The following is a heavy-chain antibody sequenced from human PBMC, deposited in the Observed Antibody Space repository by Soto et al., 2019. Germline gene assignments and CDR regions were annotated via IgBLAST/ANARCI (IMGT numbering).Heavy chain of an antibody. D-gene: IGHD3-3*01. J-gene: IGHJ4*02. CDR1: GFSLNTGGVG. V-gene: IGHV2-5*02. CDR3: ARHQLVRSSEWFRKGFDS. CDR2: IYWDGDK. Sequence: QITLKESGPTLVKPTQTLTLTCTFSGFSLNTGGVGVGWIRQSPGKALEWLAHIYWDGDKRYRPFLETRLTITKDASKNQVVLTMTKMDPADTATYYCARHQLVRSSEWFRKGFDSWGQGIPVTVSS.